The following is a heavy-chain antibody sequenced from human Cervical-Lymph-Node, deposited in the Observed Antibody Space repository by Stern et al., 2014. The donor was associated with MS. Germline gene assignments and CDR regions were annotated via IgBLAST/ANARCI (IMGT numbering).Heavy chain of an antibody. CDR2: VNPTDGRT. V-gene: IGHV1-46*03. Sequence: QMQLVQSGAEVKKPGASVKVSCKASGDTFATYPIHWLRQAPGQGPVWMGIVNPTDGRTTYAQTFKGRVTMTRDTSTRTVYMELRSLRPEDTAMYFCANPLPYANWGQGTRVTVSS. J-gene: IGHJ1*01. CDR1: GDTFATYP. CDR3: ANPLPYAN. D-gene: IGHD4-17*01.